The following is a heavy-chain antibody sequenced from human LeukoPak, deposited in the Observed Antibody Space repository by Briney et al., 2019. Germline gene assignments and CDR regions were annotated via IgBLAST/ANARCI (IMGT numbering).Heavy chain of an antibody. Sequence: SETLSLTCTVSGGSISSSSYYWGWIRQPPGKGLVWIGSIYYSGSTYYNPSLKSRVTISVDTSKNQFSLKLSSVTAADTAVYYCARLRVEMATFYFDYWGQGTLVTVSS. CDR2: IYYSGST. J-gene: IGHJ4*02. V-gene: IGHV4-39*01. CDR3: ARLRVEMATFYFDY. CDR1: GGSISSSSYY. D-gene: IGHD5-24*01.